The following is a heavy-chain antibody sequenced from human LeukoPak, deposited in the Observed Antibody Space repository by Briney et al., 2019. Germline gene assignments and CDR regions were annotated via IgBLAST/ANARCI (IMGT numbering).Heavy chain of an antibody. CDR1: GGSISSYY. J-gene: IGHJ5*02. CDR3: ARVGSEGAIEKGNWFDP. D-gene: IGHD3-16*02. CDR2: IYYSGST. V-gene: IGHV4-59*01. Sequence: SETLSLTCTVSGGSISSYYWSWIRQPPGKGLEWIGYIYYSGSTNYNPSLKSRVTKSVDTSKNQFSLKLSSVTAADTAVYYCARVGSEGAIEKGNWFDPWGQGTLVTVSS.